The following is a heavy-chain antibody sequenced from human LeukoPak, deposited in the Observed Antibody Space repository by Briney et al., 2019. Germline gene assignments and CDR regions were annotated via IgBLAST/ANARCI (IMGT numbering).Heavy chain of an antibody. Sequence: GASVKVSCKASGYTFTSYGISWVRQAPGQGLEWMGWISAYNGNINYAQKLQGSVTMTTDTYTSTAYMELRSLRSDDAAVFYCARDPYSSGWSDYWGQGTLVSVSS. CDR3: ARDPYSSGWSDY. D-gene: IGHD6-19*01. CDR2: ISAYNGNI. V-gene: IGHV1-18*01. CDR1: GYTFTSYG. J-gene: IGHJ4*02.